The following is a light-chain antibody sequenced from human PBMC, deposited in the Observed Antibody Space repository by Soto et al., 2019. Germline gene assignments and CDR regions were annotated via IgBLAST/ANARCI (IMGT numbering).Light chain of an antibody. CDR3: LLSYSDARPV. CDR2: DTS. Sequence: QAVVTQEPSLTVSPGGTVTFTCGSSTGADTSGHYPYWFQQKPGQAPRTLIYDTSNKHSWTPSRFSGSLLGGKAALTLSGAQPEDEAEYYCLLSYSDARPVFGGGTQLTVL. V-gene: IGLV7-46*01. CDR1: TGADTSGHY. J-gene: IGLJ2*01.